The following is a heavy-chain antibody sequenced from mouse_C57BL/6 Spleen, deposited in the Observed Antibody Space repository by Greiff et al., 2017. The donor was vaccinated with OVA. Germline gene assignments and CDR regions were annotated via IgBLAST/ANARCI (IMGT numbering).Heavy chain of an antibody. CDR3: ARKYYGSSSYFDY. Sequence: EVKLVESGGGLVKPGGSLKLSCAASGFTFSDYGMHWVRQAPEKGLEWVAYISSGSSTIYYADTVQGRFTISRDNAKNTLFLQMTSLRSEDTAMYYCARKYYGSSSYFDYWGQGTTLTVSS. J-gene: IGHJ2*01. CDR2: ISSGSSTI. D-gene: IGHD1-1*01. CDR1: GFTFSDYG. V-gene: IGHV5-17*01.